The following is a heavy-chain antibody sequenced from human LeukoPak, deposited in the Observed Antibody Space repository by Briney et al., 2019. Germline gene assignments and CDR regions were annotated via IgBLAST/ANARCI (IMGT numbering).Heavy chain of an antibody. J-gene: IGHJ1*01. CDR2: VDPADGET. Sequence: ASVKLSCKGSGYIFTDYYIHWVQLAPGKGLEWMGRVDPADGETIHSEKFQGRLTITADTSIDTSFMELRSLTSDATAVYFCGTAVVGRQPSDWGQGSLVTVSS. CDR1: GYIFTDYY. CDR3: GTAVVGRQPSD. V-gene: IGHV1-69-2*01. D-gene: IGHD6-6*01.